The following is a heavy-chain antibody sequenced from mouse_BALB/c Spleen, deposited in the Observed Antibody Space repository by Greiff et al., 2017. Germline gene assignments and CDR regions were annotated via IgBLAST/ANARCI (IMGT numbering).Heavy chain of an antibody. CDR3: ARVGNYYGSLDY. D-gene: IGHD1-1*01. J-gene: IGHJ2*01. Sequence: VQLQQSGPELVKPGASVRISCKASGYTFTSYYIHWVKQRPGQGLEWIGWIYPGNVNTKYNEKFKGKATLTADKSSSTAYMQLSSLTSEDSAVYFCARVGNYYGSLDYWGQGTTLTVSS. V-gene: IGHV1S56*01. CDR2: IYPGNVNT. CDR1: GYTFTSYY.